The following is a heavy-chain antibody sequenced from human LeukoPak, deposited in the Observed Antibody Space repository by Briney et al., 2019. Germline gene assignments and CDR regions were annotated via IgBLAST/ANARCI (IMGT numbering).Heavy chain of an antibody. CDR1: GGSISSYY. CDR2: IYTSGST. J-gene: IGHJ3*02. CDR3: ARAYSSGWTDHDAFDI. Sequence: SETLSLTCTASGGSISSYYWSWIRQPAGKGLEWIGRIYTSGSTNYNPSLKSRVTMSVDTSKNQFSLKLSSVTAADTAVYYCARAYSSGWTDHDAFDIWGQGAMVTVSS. D-gene: IGHD6-19*01. V-gene: IGHV4-4*07.